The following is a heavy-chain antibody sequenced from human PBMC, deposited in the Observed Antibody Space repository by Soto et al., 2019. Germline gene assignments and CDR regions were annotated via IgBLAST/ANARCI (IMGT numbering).Heavy chain of an antibody. CDR2: ISCSGGST. Sequence: GALSLSCAASGFTFSSYAMSWVRQAPGKGLEWVSAISCSGGSTYYADSVKGRFTISRDNSKNTLYLQMNSLRAEDTAVYYCAKGVLRWELPRANGFDPWGEGTLVTVYS. D-gene: IGHD1-26*01. CDR1: GFTFSSYA. J-gene: IGHJ5*02. V-gene: IGHV3-23*01. CDR3: AKGVLRWELPRANGFDP.